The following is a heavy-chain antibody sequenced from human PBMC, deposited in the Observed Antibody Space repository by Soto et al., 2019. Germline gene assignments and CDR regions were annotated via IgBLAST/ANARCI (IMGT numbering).Heavy chain of an antibody. D-gene: IGHD2-15*01. CDR1: GLTISNAW. V-gene: IGHV3-15*07. J-gene: IGHJ6*02. CDR2: IKTNTEGGTT. CDR3: TTGSVEGV. Sequence: EVQLVESGGGFIYAGGSLRLSCAASGLTISNAWMNWVRQAPGKGLEWVGRIKTNTEGGTTDYAAAVKGRFTVSRDDSKNTLYLQMNSLKTANTAVYYCTTGSVEGVWGQGTTVTVSS.